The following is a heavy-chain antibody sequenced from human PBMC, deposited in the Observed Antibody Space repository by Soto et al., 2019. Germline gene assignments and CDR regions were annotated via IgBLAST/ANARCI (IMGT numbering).Heavy chain of an antibody. Sequence: ASVKVSCKASGYTFTSYDMNWVRQATGQGLEWMGWMNPNSGGTNYAQKFQGRVTMTRDTSITSVYLELSSLRSDDTAVFYCARANSGDDDEFDYWGQGTPVTVSS. J-gene: IGHJ4*02. CDR2: MNPNSGGT. CDR1: GYTFTSYD. V-gene: IGHV1-2*02. CDR3: ARANSGDDDEFDY. D-gene: IGHD5-12*01.